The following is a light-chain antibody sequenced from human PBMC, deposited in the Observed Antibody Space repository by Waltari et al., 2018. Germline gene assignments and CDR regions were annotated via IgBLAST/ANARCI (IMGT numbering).Light chain of an antibody. J-gene: IGLJ3*02. CDR3: SAQTVHGVVL. Sequence: QSALTQPASVSGSPGQSITISCTGIGSAIAGSDFVSWYQQNPGKAPKVIIYDVTNRPSRLSVLFSASKAASAASLTIPGLQSEHGAGQYSSAQTVHGVVLFGGATQVTV. CDR1: GSAIAGSDF. CDR2: DVT. V-gene: IGLV2-14*03.